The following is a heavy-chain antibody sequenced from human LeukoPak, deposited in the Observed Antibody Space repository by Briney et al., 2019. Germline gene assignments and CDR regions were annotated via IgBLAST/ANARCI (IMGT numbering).Heavy chain of an antibody. D-gene: IGHD3-22*01. Sequence: SETLSLTCAVYGGSFSGYYWSWIRQPPGKGLEWIGEINHSGSTNYNPSLKSRVTISVDTSKNQFSLKLSSVTAADTAVYYCARGLTSGSSGYYLRIFDYWGQGTLVTVSS. CDR3: ARGLTSGSSGYYLRIFDY. V-gene: IGHV4-34*01. J-gene: IGHJ4*02. CDR2: INHSGST. CDR1: GGSFSGYY.